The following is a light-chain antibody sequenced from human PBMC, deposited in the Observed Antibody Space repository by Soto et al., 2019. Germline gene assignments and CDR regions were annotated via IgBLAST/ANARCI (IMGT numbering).Light chain of an antibody. CDR2: RAS. J-gene: IGKJ3*01. CDR3: QHYDSYSGT. CDR1: QSINSW. V-gene: IGKV1-5*03. Sequence: DIQMTQSPSTLSASVGDRVTITCRASQSINSWLAWYQQKPGKAPRLLIYRASSLAGGVPSRFSGNGSGAEFTLTISSLQPNDFATYYCQHYDSYSGTFGPGTKVDIK.